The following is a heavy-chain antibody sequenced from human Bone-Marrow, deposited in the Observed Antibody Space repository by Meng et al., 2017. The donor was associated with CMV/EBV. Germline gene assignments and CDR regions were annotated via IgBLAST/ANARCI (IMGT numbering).Heavy chain of an antibody. J-gene: IGHJ6*02. V-gene: IGHV3-7*01. Sequence: GESLKIACAASGFTFRIYWMTWVRQAPGKGPEWVANIKQDGSEDYYVDSVQGRFTIARDNAKNSLYLQMDDLRGEDTAVYYCARFKYCSSTSCHRYLYSGLDVWGQGTTVTVSS. D-gene: IGHD2-2*01. CDR3: ARFKYCSSTSCHRYLYSGLDV. CDR1: GFTFRIYW. CDR2: IKQDGSED.